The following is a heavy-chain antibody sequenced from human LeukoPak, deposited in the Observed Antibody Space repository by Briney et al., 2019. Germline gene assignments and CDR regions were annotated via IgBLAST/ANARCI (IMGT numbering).Heavy chain of an antibody. V-gene: IGHV5-51*01. Sequence: GESLKISCKRSGYSFTSYCIAWVRQMPGKGLEWMGIIYPGDSDTRYSPSFQGQVTISADKSISTAYLQRSSLKASDTAMYYCASPASGCTSISCYLYYWGQGTLVTVSS. CDR3: ASPASGCTSISCYLYY. J-gene: IGHJ4*02. CDR1: GYSFTSYC. CDR2: IYPGDSDT. D-gene: IGHD2-2*01.